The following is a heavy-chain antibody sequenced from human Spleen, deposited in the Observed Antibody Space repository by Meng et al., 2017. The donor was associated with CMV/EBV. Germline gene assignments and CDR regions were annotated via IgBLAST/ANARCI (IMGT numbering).Heavy chain of an antibody. CDR3: ARRSSGGKIDY. V-gene: IGHV4-39*01. J-gene: IGHJ4*02. Sequence: CIVSGGSVSSSSYFWDWIRQPPGKGLEWIGSLFDGRPTFYNPSLNSRATISVDTSKNQFSLRLTSVTAADTAVFYCARRSSGGKIDYWGQGALVTVSS. CDR2: LFDGRPT. CDR1: GGSVSSSSYF. D-gene: IGHD4-23*01.